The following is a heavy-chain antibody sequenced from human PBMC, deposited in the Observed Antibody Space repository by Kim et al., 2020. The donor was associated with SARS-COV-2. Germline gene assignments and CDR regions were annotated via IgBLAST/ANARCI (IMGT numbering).Heavy chain of an antibody. Sequence: SETLSLTCAVSGGSISSGGYSWSWIRQPPGKGLEWIGYIYHMGSTYYNPSLKSRVTISVDRSKNQFSLKLSSVTAADTAVYYCARATYYYDSSGYYYLDAFDICGQETMVTVSS. J-gene: IGHJ3*02. CDR2: IYHMGST. CDR1: GGSISSGGYS. CDR3: ARATYYYDSSGYYYLDAFDI. V-gene: IGHV4-30-2*01. D-gene: IGHD3-22*01.